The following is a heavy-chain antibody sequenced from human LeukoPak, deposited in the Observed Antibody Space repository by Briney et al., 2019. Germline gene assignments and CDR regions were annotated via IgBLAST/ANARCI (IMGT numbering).Heavy chain of an antibody. V-gene: IGHV4-59*08. J-gene: IGHJ2*01. D-gene: IGHD2/OR15-2a*01. CDR2: IYYSGST. Sequence: SETLSLTCTVSGGSISSYYWSWIRQPPGKGLEWIGYIYYSGSTNYNPSLKSRVTISVDTSKNQFSLKLSSVTAADTAVHYCARAFRARYFDLWGRGTLVTVSS. CDR3: ARAFRARYFDL. CDR1: GGSISSYY.